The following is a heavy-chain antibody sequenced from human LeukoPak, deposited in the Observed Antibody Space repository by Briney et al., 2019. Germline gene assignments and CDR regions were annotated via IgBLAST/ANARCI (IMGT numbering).Heavy chain of an antibody. V-gene: IGHV5-51*01. CDR1: GYNFNTFW. Sequence: GESLKISCEGSGYNFNTFWIGWVRQKPGEGLEWVGIIYPGDSDTKYSPAVQGQVTISADKPITTAYLQWSSLKASDTAMYYCARQLYYGSGKYYFDYWGQGTLVTVSS. J-gene: IGHJ4*02. CDR2: IYPGDSDT. D-gene: IGHD3-10*01. CDR3: ARQLYYGSGKYYFDY.